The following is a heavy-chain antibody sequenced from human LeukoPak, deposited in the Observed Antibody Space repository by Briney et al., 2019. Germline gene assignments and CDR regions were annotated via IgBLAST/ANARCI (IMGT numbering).Heavy chain of an antibody. D-gene: IGHD3-22*01. CDR2: IYHSGST. V-gene: IGHV4-30-2*01. J-gene: IGHJ4*02. CDR1: GGSMSSDGYS. Sequence: SETLSLTCAVSGGSMSSDGYSWSWIRQPPGKGLEWIGYIYHSGSTYYNPSLKSRVTISVDTSKNQFSLKLSSVTAADTAVYYCARGRSGYYSRGGELDYWGQGTLVTVSS. CDR3: ARGRSGYYSRGGELDY.